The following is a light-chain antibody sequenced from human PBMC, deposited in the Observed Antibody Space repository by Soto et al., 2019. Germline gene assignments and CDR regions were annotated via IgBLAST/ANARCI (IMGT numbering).Light chain of an antibody. CDR3: QVWDNVDDHIYV. V-gene: IGLV3-21*02. CDR1: NIDSRT. Sequence: SYELTQPPSVSVAPGQTATISCGENNIDSRTVHWYQQKPGQAPLLVVYDNSVRPSGIPNRFSGSNSGNTATLTISRVEAGDEADYYCQVWDNVDDHIYVFGTGTKVTVL. CDR2: DNS. J-gene: IGLJ1*01.